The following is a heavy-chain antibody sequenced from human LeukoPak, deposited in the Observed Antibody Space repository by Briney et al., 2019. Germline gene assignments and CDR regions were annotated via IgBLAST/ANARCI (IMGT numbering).Heavy chain of an antibody. J-gene: IGHJ4*02. Sequence: SETLSLTCAVYGGSFSGYYWSWIRQPPGKGLEWIGEINHSGSTNYNPSLKSRVTISVDTSKNQFSLKLSSVTAADTAVYYCARGLSCSSTSCQQDYWGQGTLVTVSS. CDR1: GGSFSGYY. CDR3: ARGLSCSSTSCQQDY. CDR2: INHSGST. D-gene: IGHD2-2*01. V-gene: IGHV4-34*01.